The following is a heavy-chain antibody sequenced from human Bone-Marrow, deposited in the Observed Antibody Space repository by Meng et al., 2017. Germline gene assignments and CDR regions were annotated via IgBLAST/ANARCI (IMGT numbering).Heavy chain of an antibody. CDR2: ISYSGGST. CDR3: ARDESYSSSSTPFDY. V-gene: IGHV3-48*03. Sequence: GESLKISCAASGFTFSAYEMNWVRQAPGKGLEWTSYISYSGGSTHHADSVKGRFTISRDNAKNSLYLQMNSLRAEDTAVYYCARDESYSSSSTPFDYWGQGTLVTVSS. D-gene: IGHD6-13*01. CDR1: GFTFSAYE. J-gene: IGHJ4*02.